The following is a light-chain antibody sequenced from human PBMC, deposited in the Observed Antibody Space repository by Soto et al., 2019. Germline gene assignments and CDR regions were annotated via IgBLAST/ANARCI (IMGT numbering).Light chain of an antibody. CDR3: QQTYSPPSFT. CDR2: GAS. Sequence: DIQMTQSPSSLSASVGDRVTITCRASQTINTSLNWYQQQPGKAPQLLLYGASSLQRGVPSRCSGSGSGSDFTLSISSLQPEDFATYYCQQTYSPPSFTFGQGTRLDIK. V-gene: IGKV1-39*01. CDR1: QTINTS. J-gene: IGKJ5*01.